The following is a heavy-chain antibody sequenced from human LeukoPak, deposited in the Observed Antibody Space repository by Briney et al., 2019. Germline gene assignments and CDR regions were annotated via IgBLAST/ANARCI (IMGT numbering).Heavy chain of an antibody. J-gene: IGHJ4*02. CDR3: ARVFYCSGGSCYRYYFDY. V-gene: IGHV3-11*04. CDR2: ISSSGSTI. CDR1: GFTFSDYY. D-gene: IGHD2-15*01. Sequence: GGSLRLSCAASGFTFSDYYMSWIRQAPGKGLEWVSYISSSGSTIYYADSVKGRFTISRDNAKNSLYLQMNSLRAEDTAVYYCARVFYCSGGSCYRYYFDYWGQGTLVTVSS.